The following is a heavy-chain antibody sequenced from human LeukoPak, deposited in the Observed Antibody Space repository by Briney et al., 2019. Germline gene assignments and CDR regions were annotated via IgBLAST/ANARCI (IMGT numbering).Heavy chain of an antibody. CDR1: GFTFSNFW. V-gene: IGHV3-7*01. CDR3: ARCSGWAFKN. D-gene: IGHD6-19*01. Sequence: GGSLRLSCAASGFTFSNFWMSWVRQAPGKGLEWVGNINQDGSEKNYVDSVKGRFTISRDSAKNSLYLQMDSLRAEDTAVYYCARCSGWAFKNWGQGTLVTVSS. CDR2: INQDGSEK. J-gene: IGHJ4*02.